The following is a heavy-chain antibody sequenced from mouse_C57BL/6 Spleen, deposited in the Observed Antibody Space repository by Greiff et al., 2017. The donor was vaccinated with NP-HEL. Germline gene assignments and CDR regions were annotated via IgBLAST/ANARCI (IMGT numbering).Heavy chain of an antibody. CDR1: GFTFSSYT. Sequence: EVQLVESGGGLVKPGGSLKLSCAASGFTFSSYTMSWVRQTPEKRLEWVATISGGGGNTYYPDSVKGRFTISRDNAKNTLYLQMSSLRSEDTALYYCARQGYYGSSYRWYFDVWGTGTTVTVSS. CDR3: ARQGYYGSSYRWYFDV. V-gene: IGHV5-9*01. J-gene: IGHJ1*03. D-gene: IGHD1-1*01. CDR2: ISGGGGNT.